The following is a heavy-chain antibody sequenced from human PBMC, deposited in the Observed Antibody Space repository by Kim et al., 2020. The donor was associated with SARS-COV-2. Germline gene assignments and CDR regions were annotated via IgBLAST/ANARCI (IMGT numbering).Heavy chain of an antibody. J-gene: IGHJ4*02. Sequence: GESLKISCQASGYVFTSYCIAWVRQMPGKGLEWIGIIFPGDSNPKYNPSFEGQVSISVDKSSNTAYLQLSTLKASDTAMYYCARHGTTILTPSLNWGQG. D-gene: IGHD4-17*01. V-gene: IGHV5-51*01. CDR1: GYVFTSYC. CDR2: IFPGDSNP. CDR3: ARHGTTILTPSLN.